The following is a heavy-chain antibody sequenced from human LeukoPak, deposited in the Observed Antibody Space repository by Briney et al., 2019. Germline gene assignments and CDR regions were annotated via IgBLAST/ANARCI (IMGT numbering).Heavy chain of an antibody. CDR3: ARPLSGSSSWHGDAFDI. D-gene: IGHD6-13*01. CDR1: GGSFSGYY. V-gene: IGHV4-34*01. CDR2: IYYSGST. J-gene: IGHJ3*02. Sequence: SETLSLTCAVYGGSFSGYYWSWIRQPPGKGLEWIGSIYYSGSTYYNASLKSRVTISADTSKNQFSLKLSSVTAADTAVYYCARPLSGSSSWHGDAFDIWGQGTMVTVSS.